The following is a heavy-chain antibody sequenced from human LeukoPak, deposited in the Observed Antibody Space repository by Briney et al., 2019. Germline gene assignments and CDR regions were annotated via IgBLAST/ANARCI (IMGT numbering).Heavy chain of an antibody. CDR1: GYIFIVHY. CDR3: ARDHSVATIGRGYDYYMDV. V-gene: IGHV1-2*02. CDR2: ISPNSGGT. D-gene: IGHD5-12*01. Sequence: ASVRVSCKASGYIFIVHYIHWVRQAPGQGLEWMGWISPNSGGTNYAETVQGRVTMTRDTSMSTVYMELSSLRSDDTAVYYCARDHSVATIGRGYDYYMDVWGKGTTVTVSS. J-gene: IGHJ6*03.